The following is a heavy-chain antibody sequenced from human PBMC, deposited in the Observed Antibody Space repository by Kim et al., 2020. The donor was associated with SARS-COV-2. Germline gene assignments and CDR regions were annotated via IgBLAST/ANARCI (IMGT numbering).Heavy chain of an antibody. Sequence: STTYADSVKGRFTISRDTAKNTLCLQMNSLRAEATAVYYCARDYYYALDVWGQGTTVIVSS. J-gene: IGHJ6*02. V-gene: IGHV3-74*03. CDR2: ST. CDR3: ARDYYYALDV.